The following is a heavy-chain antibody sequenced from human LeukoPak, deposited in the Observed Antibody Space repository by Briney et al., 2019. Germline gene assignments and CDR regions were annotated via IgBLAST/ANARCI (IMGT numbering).Heavy chain of an antibody. Sequence: GGSLTLSCAASGFTFDDYAMHWVRQAPGKGLEWVSGISWSSGRIGYADSVKGRFTISRDNAKNALYLQMNSLRAEDTALYYCAKDIGRNYYSYMDVWGKGTTVTVSS. V-gene: IGHV3-9*01. D-gene: IGHD2/OR15-2a*01. J-gene: IGHJ6*03. CDR3: AKDIGRNYYSYMDV. CDR1: GFTFDDYA. CDR2: ISWSSGRI.